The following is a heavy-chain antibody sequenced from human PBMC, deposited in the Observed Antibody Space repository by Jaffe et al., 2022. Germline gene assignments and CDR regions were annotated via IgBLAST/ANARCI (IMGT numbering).Heavy chain of an antibody. V-gene: IGHV1-69*02. D-gene: IGHD3-22*01. CDR3: ARGGADYYDSSGYSPLYFDY. CDR1: GGTFSSYT. Sequence: QVQLVQSGAEVKKPGSSVKVSCKASGGTFSSYTISWVRQAPGQGLEWMGRIIPILGIANYAQKFQGRVTITADKSTSTAYMELSSLRSEDTAVYYCARGGADYYDSSGYSPLYFDYWGQGTLVTVSS. CDR2: IIPILGIA. J-gene: IGHJ4*02.